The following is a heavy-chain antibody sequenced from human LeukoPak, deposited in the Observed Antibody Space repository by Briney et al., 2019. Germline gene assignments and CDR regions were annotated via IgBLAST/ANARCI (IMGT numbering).Heavy chain of an antibody. Sequence: ETLSHTGSVSGGPISSYYWSGIAQPAGKAREGIGRNYTSWSTNYNPSLKSRVTITVDTSKNQFSLNLSSVTAADTAVYCCSRDESSSYPFDYGGQGNLVTVSA. CDR2: NYTSWST. J-gene: IGHJ4*02. CDR1: GGPISSYY. CDR3: SRDESSSYPFDY. D-gene: IGHD3-22*01. V-gene: IGHV4-4*07.